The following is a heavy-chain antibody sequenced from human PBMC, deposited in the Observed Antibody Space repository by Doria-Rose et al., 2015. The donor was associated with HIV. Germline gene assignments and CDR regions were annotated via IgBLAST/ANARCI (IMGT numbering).Heavy chain of an antibody. CDR3: ARFRPSRGIYYSLDV. D-gene: IGHD3-10*01. V-gene: IGHV4-4*09. CDR1: SISSYY. Sequence: SISSYYWNWIRQPPGKGLEWIGYIYSSGSTHYNSSLKSRVATSIDTSKNQFSLKLSSVAAADTAVYYCARFRPSRGIYYSLDVWGKGTTVTVSS. J-gene: IGHJ6*03. CDR2: IYSSGST.